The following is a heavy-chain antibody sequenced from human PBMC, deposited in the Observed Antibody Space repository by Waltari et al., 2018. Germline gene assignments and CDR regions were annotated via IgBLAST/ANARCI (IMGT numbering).Heavy chain of an antibody. CDR3: ARQNYYDSSGYYYYYYYGMDV. CDR1: GGSFSGYY. V-gene: IGHV4-34*01. CDR2: INHSGST. D-gene: IGHD3-22*01. J-gene: IGHJ6*02. Sequence: QVQLQQWGAGLLKPSETLSLTCAVYGGSFSGYYWSWIRQPPGKGLAWIGEINHSGSTNYNPSLKSRVTISVDTSKNQFSLKLSSVTAADTAVYYCARQNYYDSSGYYYYYYYGMDVWGQGTTVTVSS.